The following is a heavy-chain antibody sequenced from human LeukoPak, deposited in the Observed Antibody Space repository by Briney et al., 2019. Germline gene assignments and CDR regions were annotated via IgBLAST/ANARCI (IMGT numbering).Heavy chain of an antibody. CDR2: IYPGDSDT. Sequence: GESLRISCQGSGYSFNNYWIAWVRQMPGKGLEWMGIIYPGDSDTRNSPSFQGQVTISADKSTSTAYLQWNSLKASDTAIYYCARRVVSSSSHSFDYWGQGTLVTVSS. J-gene: IGHJ4*02. V-gene: IGHV5-51*01. CDR1: GYSFNNYW. CDR3: ARRVVSSSSHSFDY. D-gene: IGHD2-2*01.